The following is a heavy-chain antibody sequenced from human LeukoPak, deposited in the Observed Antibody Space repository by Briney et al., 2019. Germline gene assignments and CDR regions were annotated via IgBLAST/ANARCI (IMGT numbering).Heavy chain of an antibody. Sequence: PSATLSLICTVSGGSISSYYCSWIRQPPGKGLDLIGYIYYSGSTNYSPSLKSRVTISVDTSKNQFSLKLSSVTAADTAVYYCARGEIGGYDYDYYYYMDVWGKGTTVTISS. CDR3: ARGEIGGYDYDYYYYMDV. J-gene: IGHJ6*03. CDR1: GGSISSYY. CDR2: IYYSGST. D-gene: IGHD5-12*01. V-gene: IGHV4-59*01.